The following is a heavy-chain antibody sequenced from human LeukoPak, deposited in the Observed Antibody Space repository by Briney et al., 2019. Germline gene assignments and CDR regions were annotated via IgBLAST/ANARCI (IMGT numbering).Heavy chain of an antibody. CDR2: IYTSGST. CDR3: ARDSPYDEWYFDL. V-gene: IGHV4-61*02. J-gene: IGHJ2*01. Sequence: SQTLSLTCTVSGGSISSGSYYWRWIRQPAGKGLEWIGRIYTSGSTNYNPSLKSRVTISVDTSKNQFSLKLSSVTAADTAVYYCARDSPYDEWYFDLWGRGTLVTVSS. CDR1: GGSISSGSYY. D-gene: IGHD5-12*01.